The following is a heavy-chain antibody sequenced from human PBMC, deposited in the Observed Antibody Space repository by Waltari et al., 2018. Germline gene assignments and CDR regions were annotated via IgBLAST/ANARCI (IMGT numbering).Heavy chain of an antibody. Sequence: EVQLVESGGGLVKPGGSLRLSCVVSGLNFRRYSMNWVRQAPGKGLEWVSYISDGSDYSYYADSAKGRFTISRDNAKNSLYLQMNRLRTDDTAVYYCARDFYCSDGRCTDYWGQGTLVTVSS. CDR2: ISDGSDYS. J-gene: IGHJ4*02. D-gene: IGHD2-15*01. V-gene: IGHV3-21*01. CDR3: ARDFYCSDGRCTDY. CDR1: GLNFRRYS.